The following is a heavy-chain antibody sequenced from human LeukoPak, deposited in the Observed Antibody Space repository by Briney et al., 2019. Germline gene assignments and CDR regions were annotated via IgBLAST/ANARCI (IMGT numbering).Heavy chain of an antibody. CDR3: AKDGHDYVWGSYRFVNFFDY. Sequence: PGGSLRLSCAASGFTFSSYAMSWVRQAPGKGLEWVSAISGSGGSTYYADSVKGRFTISRDNSKNTLYLQMNSLRAEDTAVYYCAKDGHDYVWGSYRFVNFFDYWGQGTLVTVSS. V-gene: IGHV3-23*01. CDR1: GFTFSSYA. CDR2: ISGSGGST. J-gene: IGHJ4*02. D-gene: IGHD3-16*02.